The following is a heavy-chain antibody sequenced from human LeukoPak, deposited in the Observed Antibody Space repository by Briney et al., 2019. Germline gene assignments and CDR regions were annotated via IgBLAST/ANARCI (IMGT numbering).Heavy chain of an antibody. V-gene: IGHV3-30-3*01. J-gene: IGHJ4*02. CDR3: ASGRWDSSSWYPPDY. Sequence: PGGSLRLSCAASGFTFSSYAMHWVRQAPGKGLEWVALISYDGSNKYYADSVKGRFTISRDNSKNTLYLQMNSLRAEDTAVYYCASGRWDSSSWYPPDYWGQGTLVTVSS. CDR1: GFTFSSYA. CDR2: ISYDGSNK. D-gene: IGHD6-13*01.